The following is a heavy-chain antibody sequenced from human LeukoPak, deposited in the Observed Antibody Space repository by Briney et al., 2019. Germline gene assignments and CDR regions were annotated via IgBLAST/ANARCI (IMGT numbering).Heavy chain of an antibody. CDR3: AKEPANSYYFDY. J-gene: IGHJ4*02. D-gene: IGHD5-24*01. CDR2: ISGSGGGS. V-gene: IGHV3-23*01. Sequence: TGGSLRLSCAASGFTFSGYALSWVRQAPGKGLEWVSGISGSGGGSNYADSVRGRFTISRDNSKNTLYLQMNSLRAEDTAVYYCAKEPANSYYFDYWGQGTLVTVSS. CDR1: GFTFSGYA.